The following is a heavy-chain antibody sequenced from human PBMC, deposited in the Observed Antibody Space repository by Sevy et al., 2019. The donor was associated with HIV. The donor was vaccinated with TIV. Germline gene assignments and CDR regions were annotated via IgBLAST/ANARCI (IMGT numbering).Heavy chain of an antibody. CDR2: ISSSSNYI. CDR3: ARDGWRGY. J-gene: IGHJ4*02. Sequence: GGSLRLSCAASGFTFSGYSMNWIHQAPGKGLEWVSSISSSSNYIYYADSVKGRFTISRDNAKNSLYLQMNSLRAEDTAVYYCARDGWRGYWGQGTLVTVSS. CDR1: GFTFSGYS. V-gene: IGHV3-21*01. D-gene: IGHD2-15*01.